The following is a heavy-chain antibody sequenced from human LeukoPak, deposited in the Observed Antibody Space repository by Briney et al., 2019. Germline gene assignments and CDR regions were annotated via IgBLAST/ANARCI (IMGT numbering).Heavy chain of an antibody. Sequence: GSSVKVFCKASGGTFSSYAISWVRQAPGQGLEWMGRIIPILGIANYAQEFQGRATITADKSTSTAYMELSSLRSEDTAVYYCARGRFLEWSTDYWGQGTLVTVSS. CDR2: IIPILGIA. CDR1: GGTFSSYA. J-gene: IGHJ4*02. CDR3: ARGRFLEWSTDY. D-gene: IGHD3-3*01. V-gene: IGHV1-69*04.